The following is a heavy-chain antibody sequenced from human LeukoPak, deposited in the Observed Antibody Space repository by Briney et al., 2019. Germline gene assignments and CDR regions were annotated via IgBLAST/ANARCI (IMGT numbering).Heavy chain of an antibody. CDR3: ARISITIFGVVMGFFDY. CDR1: GVSFSGYY. Sequence: LSLTCTVYGVSFSGYYWSWVRQSPGKGLEWVSYITTSTSIIYYADSVKGRFTISRDNAKNSLYLQMNSLRAEDTAVYYCARISITIFGVVMGFFDYWGQGTLVTVSS. V-gene: IGHV3-11*04. D-gene: IGHD3-3*01. CDR2: ITTSTSII. J-gene: IGHJ4*02.